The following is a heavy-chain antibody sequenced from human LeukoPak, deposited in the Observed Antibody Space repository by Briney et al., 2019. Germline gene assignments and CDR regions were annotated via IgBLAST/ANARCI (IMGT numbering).Heavy chain of an antibody. Sequence: SETLSLTCTVSGGSISSYYWSWIRLPPGKGLEWIGYIYYSGSTNYNPSLKSRVTISVDTSKNQFSLKLSSVTAADTAVYYCARVAAAAGTYYYYGMDVWGQGTTVTVSS. D-gene: IGHD6-13*01. V-gene: IGHV4-59*01. CDR1: GGSISSYY. CDR2: IYYSGST. J-gene: IGHJ6*02. CDR3: ARVAAAAGTYYYYGMDV.